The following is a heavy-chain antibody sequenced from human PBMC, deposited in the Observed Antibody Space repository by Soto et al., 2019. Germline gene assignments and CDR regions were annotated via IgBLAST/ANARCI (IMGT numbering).Heavy chain of an antibody. D-gene: IGHD2-15*01. CDR1: GFTFSTYA. J-gene: IGHJ5*02. CDR3: AKDRSASVRRHWFDP. Sequence: EVQLLESGGGLVQPGGSLRLSCAVSGFTFSTYAMSWVRQAPGKGLEWVSAITASGGTPYYADSVKGRFTISRDNSKNTLYLQMNTLRAEDTAIYYCAKDRSASVRRHWFDPWGQGTLVTVSS. V-gene: IGHV3-23*01. CDR2: ITASGGTP.